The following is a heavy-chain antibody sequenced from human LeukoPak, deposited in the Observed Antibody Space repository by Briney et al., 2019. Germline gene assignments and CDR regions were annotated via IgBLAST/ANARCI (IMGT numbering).Heavy chain of an antibody. J-gene: IGHJ4*02. D-gene: IGHD5-24*01. CDR1: GGSISSSGYY. CDR2: IYYSGST. Sequence: PSETLSLTCTVSGGSISSSGYYWGWIRQPPGKGLEWIGYIYYSGSTNYNPSLKSRVTISGDTSKNQFSLKLSSVTAADTAVYYCARAPGRRWVQLDYWGQGTLVTVSS. CDR3: ARAPGRRWVQLDY. V-gene: IGHV4-61*08.